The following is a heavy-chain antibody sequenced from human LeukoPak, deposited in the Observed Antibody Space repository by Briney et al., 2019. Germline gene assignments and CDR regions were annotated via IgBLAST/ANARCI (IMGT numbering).Heavy chain of an antibody. CDR1: GGSISSYY. Sequence: SETLSLTCTVSGGSISSYYWSWIRQPPGKGLEWIGYIYYSGSTNYNPSLKSRVTISVDTSKNQFSLKLSSVTAADTAVYYCARYLAPAAPSLHYFDYWGQGTLVTVSS. J-gene: IGHJ4*02. CDR2: IYYSGST. D-gene: IGHD2-2*01. V-gene: IGHV4-59*01. CDR3: ARYLAPAAPSLHYFDY.